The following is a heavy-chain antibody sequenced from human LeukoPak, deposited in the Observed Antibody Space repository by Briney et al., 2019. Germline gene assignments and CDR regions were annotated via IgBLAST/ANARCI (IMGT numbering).Heavy chain of an antibody. V-gene: IGHV4-39*01. CDR2: IYYSGST. D-gene: IGHD3-16*01. CDR1: GGSISSSSYY. J-gene: IGHJ3*02. Sequence: PSETLSLTCTVSGGSISSSSYYWGWIRQPPGKGLEWIGSIYYSGSTYYNPSLKSRVTISVDTSKNQFSLKLSSVTAADTAVYYCFSQLGAFDIWGQGTMVTVSS. CDR3: FSQLGAFDI.